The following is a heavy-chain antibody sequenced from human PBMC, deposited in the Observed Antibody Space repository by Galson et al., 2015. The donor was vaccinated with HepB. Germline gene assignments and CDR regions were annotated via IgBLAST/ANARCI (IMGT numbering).Heavy chain of an antibody. CDR1: GFTFSTYS. D-gene: IGHD4-23*01. V-gene: IGHV3-48*04. CDR3: ARGNTVVTPDSNYFDY. J-gene: IGHJ4*02. Sequence: SLRLSCAASGFTFSTYSMNWVRQVPGKGLEWVSYISSSSRTIYYADSVKGRFTISRDNAKNSLYLQMNSLRAEDTAVYYCARGNTVVTPDSNYFDYWGQGTLVTVSS. CDR2: ISSSSRTI.